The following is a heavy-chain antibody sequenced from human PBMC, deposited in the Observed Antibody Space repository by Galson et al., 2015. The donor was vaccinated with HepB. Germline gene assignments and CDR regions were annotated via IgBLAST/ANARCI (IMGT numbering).Heavy chain of an antibody. CDR3: AKVVGQPPGGGYYGMDV. CDR2: ISYDGSNK. D-gene: IGHD2-15*01. J-gene: IGHJ6*02. Sequence: SLRLSCAASGFTFSSYAMHWVRQAPGKGLEWVAVISYDGSNKYYADSVKGRFTISRDNSKNTLYLQMNSLRAEDTAVYYCAKVVGQPPGGGYYGMDVWGQGTTVTVSS. V-gene: IGHV3-30-3*01. CDR1: GFTFSSYA.